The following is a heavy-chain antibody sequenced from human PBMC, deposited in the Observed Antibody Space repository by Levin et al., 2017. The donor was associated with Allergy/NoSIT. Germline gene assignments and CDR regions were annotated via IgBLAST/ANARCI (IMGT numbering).Heavy chain of an antibody. CDR3: TRGAAGTSMVFYYYYMDV. V-gene: IGHV4-39*01. CDR2: IYYSGTT. D-gene: IGHD1-1*01. Sequence: GSLRLSCTVSGGSIRSSTYYWGWIRQPPGKGLEWIGTIYYSGTTYYNPSLKSRVTISVDTSKNQFSLNLSSVTAADTAVYYCTRGAAGTSMVFYYYYMDVWGKGTTVSVSS. CDR1: GGSIRSSTYY. J-gene: IGHJ6*03.